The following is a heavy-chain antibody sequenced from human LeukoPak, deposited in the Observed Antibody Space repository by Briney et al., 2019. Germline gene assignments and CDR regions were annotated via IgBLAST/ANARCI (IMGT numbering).Heavy chain of an antibody. CDR3: ASDSMVRGVTGY. D-gene: IGHD3-10*01. CDR1: GYTFTSYG. CDR2: IIPIFGTA. J-gene: IGHJ4*02. Sequence: SVKVSCKASGYTFTSYGISWVRQAPGQGLEWMGRIIPIFGTANYAQKFQGRVTITTDESTSTAYMELSSLRSEDTAVYYCASDSMVRGVTGYWGQGTLVTVSS. V-gene: IGHV1-69*05.